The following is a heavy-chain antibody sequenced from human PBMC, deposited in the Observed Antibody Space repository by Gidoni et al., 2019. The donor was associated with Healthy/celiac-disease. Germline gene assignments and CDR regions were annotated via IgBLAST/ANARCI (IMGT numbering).Heavy chain of an antibody. CDR2: SSSSSSYM. CDR1: GFTFRDYS. D-gene: IGHD6-6*01. V-gene: IGHV3-21*01. CDR3: ARGDSSSPNYYYYGMDA. Sequence: EVQLVESGGGLVKPGGSLRLSCAASGFTFRDYSMNWVRQAPGKGLEWVSYSSSSSSYMYYADSVKGRFTISRDNAKNSLYLQMNSLRAEDTAVYYCARGDSSSPNYYYYGMDAWGQGTTLTVSS. J-gene: IGHJ6*02.